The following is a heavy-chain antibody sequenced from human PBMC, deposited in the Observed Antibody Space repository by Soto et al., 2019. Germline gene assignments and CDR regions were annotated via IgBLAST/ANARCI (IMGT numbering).Heavy chain of an antibody. Sequence: EVQLLESGGGLVQPGGSLRLACAASGFTFSSYAMSWVRQAPGKGLEWVSAISGSGGSTYYADSVKGRFTISRDNSKNTLYLQMNSLRAEDTAVYYCAKGYSGSYSVDYWGQGTLVTVSS. CDR3: AKGYSGSYSVDY. J-gene: IGHJ4*02. D-gene: IGHD1-26*01. CDR1: GFTFSSYA. V-gene: IGHV3-23*01. CDR2: ISGSGGST.